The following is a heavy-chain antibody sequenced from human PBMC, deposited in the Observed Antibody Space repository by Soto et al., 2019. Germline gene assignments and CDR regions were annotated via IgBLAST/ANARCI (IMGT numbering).Heavy chain of an antibody. Sequence: ASVKVSCKASGYTFTGYYMHWVRQAPGQGLEWMGWINPNSGGTNYAQKFQGWVTMTRDTSISTAYMELSRLRSDDTAVYYCARSSDYDFWSISDYWGQGTLVTVSS. J-gene: IGHJ4*02. CDR2: INPNSGGT. CDR3: ARSSDYDFWSISDY. CDR1: GYTFTGYY. V-gene: IGHV1-2*04. D-gene: IGHD3-3*01.